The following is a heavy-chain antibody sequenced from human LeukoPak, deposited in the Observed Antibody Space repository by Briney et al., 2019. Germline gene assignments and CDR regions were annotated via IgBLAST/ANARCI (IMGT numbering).Heavy chain of an antibody. CDR3: ASIAARGDH. CDR2: INHSGST. D-gene: IGHD2-15*01. J-gene: IGHJ4*02. Sequence: PSETLSLTCAVYGGSFSGYYWSWIRQPPGKGLEWIGEINHSGSTNYNPSLKSRVTISVDTSKNHFSLKLNSVTAADTAVYYCASIAARGDHWGPGTLVTVFS. CDR1: GGSFSGYY. V-gene: IGHV4-34*01.